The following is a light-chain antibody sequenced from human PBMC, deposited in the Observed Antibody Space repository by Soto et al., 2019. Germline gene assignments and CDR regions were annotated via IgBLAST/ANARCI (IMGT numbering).Light chain of an antibody. V-gene: IGLV2-14*01. CDR3: SYYTISGV. CDR2: EVS. Sequence: QSALTQPASVSGSPGQSITISCTGPSSAVGDFHYVAWYQHHPGRAPKLILYEVSNRPSGVSNRFSASKSGNTAFLTISGLLADDEADYYCSYYTISGVFGGGTKLTVL. J-gene: IGLJ3*02. CDR1: SSAVGDFHY.